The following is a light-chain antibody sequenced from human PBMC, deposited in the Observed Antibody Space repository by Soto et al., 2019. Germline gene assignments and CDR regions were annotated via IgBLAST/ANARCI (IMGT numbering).Light chain of an antibody. V-gene: IGKV1-5*03. J-gene: IGKJ4*02. CDR1: QSISSW. CDR2: KTS. CDR3: QQYGSYHLP. Sequence: DIQMTQSPSTLSASVGDRVTITCRASQSISSWLAWYQKKPGKAPNLLIYKTSSLESGVPSRFSGSGSGTEFTLTVNSLQPDDFANYYCQQYGSYHLPFGGGTKVEIK.